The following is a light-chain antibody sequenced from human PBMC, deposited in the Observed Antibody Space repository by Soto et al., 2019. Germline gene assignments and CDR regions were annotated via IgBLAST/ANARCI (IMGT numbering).Light chain of an antibody. V-gene: IGLV2-14*01. J-gene: IGLJ1*01. CDR1: SSDVGGHNS. Sequence: QSVLTQPASVSGSPGQSITISCTGTSSDVGGHNSVSWYRQDPGKAPKLMIYDVSNRPSGVSDRFSGSKSGNTASLTISGLQIEDEADYYCSSFTRSVTYVFGTGTKVT. CDR2: DVS. CDR3: SSFTRSVTYV.